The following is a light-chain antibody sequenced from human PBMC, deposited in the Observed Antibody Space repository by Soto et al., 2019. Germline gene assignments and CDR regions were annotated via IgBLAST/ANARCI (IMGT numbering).Light chain of an antibody. CDR2: KVS. V-gene: IGKV2-30*01. CDR1: QSLVYNDGNIY. CDR3: MQGTHSWT. J-gene: IGKJ1*01. Sequence: DIVMTQSPLSLPVTPGQPASISCRSSQSLVYNDGNIYLNWFQQRPGQSPRRLIYKVSNRDSGVPDRFSGSGSGTDFTLQISRVEAEDVGVYYCMQGTHSWTFGQGTKVDIK.